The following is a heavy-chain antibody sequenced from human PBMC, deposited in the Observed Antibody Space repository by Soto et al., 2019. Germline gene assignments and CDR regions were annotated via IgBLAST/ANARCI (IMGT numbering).Heavy chain of an antibody. V-gene: IGHV4-34*01. CDR3: ASRSGLWYFDL. D-gene: IGHD6-25*01. J-gene: IGHJ2*01. CDR2: INHSGST. CDR1: GGSFSGYY. Sequence: QVQLQQWGAGLLKPSETLSLTCAVYGGSFSGYYWSWIRQPPGKGLEWIGEINHSGSTNYNPSIKSRVTISVDTSKNQFSLKLSSVTAADTAVYYCASRSGLWYFDLWGRGTLVTVSS.